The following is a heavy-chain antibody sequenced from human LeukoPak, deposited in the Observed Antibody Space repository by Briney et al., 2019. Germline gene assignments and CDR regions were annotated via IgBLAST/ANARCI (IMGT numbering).Heavy chain of an antibody. V-gene: IGHV1-2*02. D-gene: IGHD3-10*01. Sequence: ASVKVSCNISGYTLTELSIHWVRQAPGQGLEWMGWINPNSGGTNYAQKFQGRVTMTRDTSISTAYMELSRLRSDDTAVYYCARGIFSGSYYDYWGQGTLVTVSS. CDR2: INPNSGGT. J-gene: IGHJ4*02. CDR3: ARGIFSGSYYDY. CDR1: GYTLTELS.